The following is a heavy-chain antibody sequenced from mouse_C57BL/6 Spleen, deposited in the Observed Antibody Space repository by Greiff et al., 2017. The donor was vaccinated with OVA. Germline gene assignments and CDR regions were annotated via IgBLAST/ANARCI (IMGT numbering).Heavy chain of an antibody. V-gene: IGHV5-4*01. CDR1: GFTFSSYA. J-gene: IGHJ3*01. D-gene: IGHD2-4*01. CDR2: ISDGGSYT. CDR3: ARDGDYDYDEGAWFAY. Sequence: EVKLMESGGGLVKPGGSLKLSCAASGFTFSSYAMSWVRQTPEKRLEWVATISDGGSYTYYPDNVKGRFTISRDNAKNNLYLQMSHLKSEDTAMYYCARDGDYDYDEGAWFAYWGQGTLVTVSA.